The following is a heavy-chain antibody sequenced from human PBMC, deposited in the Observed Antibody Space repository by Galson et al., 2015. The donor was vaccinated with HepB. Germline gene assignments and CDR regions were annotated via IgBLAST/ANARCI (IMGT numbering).Heavy chain of an antibody. Sequence: SETLSLTCTVSGGSISGSYWSWIRQPPGKGLEWLGYVHSSGSTDYNPSLGGRATISVDTAKNQFSLELSSVTAADAAVYFCARGRSGWYYYFDSWGQGTLVTVSS. V-gene: IGHV4-59*01. CDR2: VHSSGST. D-gene: IGHD6-19*01. J-gene: IGHJ4*02. CDR1: GGSISGSY. CDR3: ARGRSGWYYYFDS.